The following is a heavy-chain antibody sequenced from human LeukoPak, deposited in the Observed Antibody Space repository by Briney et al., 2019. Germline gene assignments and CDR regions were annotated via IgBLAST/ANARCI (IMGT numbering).Heavy chain of an antibody. V-gene: IGHV4-34*01. Sequence: SETLSLTCALYGGSFSNYYWSSIRQPPGKGLEWIGEIHPYGFTNFNPSLKSRVSISVDTSKNQFSLKLTSVTAADTAVYYCSRGSDESKTGDTWGQGSLVTVSS. CDR2: IHPYGFT. D-gene: IGHD3-9*01. CDR1: GGSFSNYY. CDR3: SRGSDESKTGDT. J-gene: IGHJ5*02.